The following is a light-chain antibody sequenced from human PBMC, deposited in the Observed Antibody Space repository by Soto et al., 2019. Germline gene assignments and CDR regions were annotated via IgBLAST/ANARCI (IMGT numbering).Light chain of an antibody. CDR1: QSVSSY. V-gene: IGKV3-15*01. CDR3: QQYYNWPRT. J-gene: IGKJ5*01. Sequence: EIVLTQSPGTLSLSPGERSTLSCRASQSVSSYLAWYQQKPGQXPXXLFYGASTGATGLPARFSGSGSGTEFTLTINSLQAEDCAVYYCQQYYNWPRTFGQGTRWRL. CDR2: GAS.